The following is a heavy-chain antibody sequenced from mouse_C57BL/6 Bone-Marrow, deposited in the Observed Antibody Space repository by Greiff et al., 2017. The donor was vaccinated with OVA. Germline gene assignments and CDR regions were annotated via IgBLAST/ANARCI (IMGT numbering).Heavy chain of an antibody. CDR3: AREMITTGYFDV. J-gene: IGHJ1*03. V-gene: IGHV5-4*01. CDR1: GFTFSSYA. Sequence: EVQLVESGGGLVKPGGSLKLSCAASGFTFSSYAMSWVRQTPEKRLEWVATISDGGSYTYYPDNVKGRFTISRDNAKNNLYLQMSHLKSEDTAMYYCAREMITTGYFDVWGTGTTVTVSS. D-gene: IGHD2-4*01. CDR2: ISDGGSYT.